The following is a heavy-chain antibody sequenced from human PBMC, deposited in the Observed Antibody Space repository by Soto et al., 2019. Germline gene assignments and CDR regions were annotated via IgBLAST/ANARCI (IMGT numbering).Heavy chain of an antibody. Sequence: SGPTLVNPTQTHTLTCTFSGFSLSTSGMRVSWIRQPPGKALELLARIDWADDKFYSTSLKTRLTISTDTSKNQVVLTMTNMDPVDTATYYCARSAATDGMDVWGQGTTVTVSS. CDR2: IDWADDK. CDR1: GFSLSTSGMR. J-gene: IGHJ6*02. V-gene: IGHV2-70*04. CDR3: ARSAATDGMDV. D-gene: IGHD2-15*01.